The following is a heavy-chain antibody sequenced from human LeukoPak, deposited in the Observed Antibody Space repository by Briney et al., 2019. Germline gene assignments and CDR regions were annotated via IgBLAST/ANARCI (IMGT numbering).Heavy chain of an antibody. Sequence: PGGSLRLSCAASGFTFSSCGMHWVRQAPGKGLEWVAVISYDGSNKYYADSVKGRFTISRDNSKNTLYLQMNSLRAEDTAVYYCANDKALDYWGQGTLVTVSS. CDR2: ISYDGSNK. V-gene: IGHV3-30*18. J-gene: IGHJ4*02. CDR3: ANDKALDY. CDR1: GFTFSSCG.